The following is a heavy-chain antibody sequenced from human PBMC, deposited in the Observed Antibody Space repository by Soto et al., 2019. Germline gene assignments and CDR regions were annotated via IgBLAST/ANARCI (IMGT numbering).Heavy chain of an antibody. Sequence: EVELLESGGGLVQPGGSLRLSCAASGFTFSSYAMSWVRQAPGKGLEWVSAISGSGGSTYYADSVKGRFTISRDNSKNTLYLQMNSLRAEDTAVYYCAKDRMPMTTVTTSDYWGQGTLVTVSS. CDR2: ISGSGGST. V-gene: IGHV3-23*01. CDR1: GFTFSSYA. J-gene: IGHJ4*02. CDR3: AKDRMPMTTVTTSDY. D-gene: IGHD4-17*01.